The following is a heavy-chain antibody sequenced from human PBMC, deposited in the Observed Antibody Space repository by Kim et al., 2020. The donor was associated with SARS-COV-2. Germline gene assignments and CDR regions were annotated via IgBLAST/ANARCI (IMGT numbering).Heavy chain of an antibody. Sequence: ASVKVSCKASGYTFTNYGISWVRQAPGQGLEWMGWISGYNGHTNYGQRVQGRVTMTTDTSTSTAYMELRSLKSDDTAVYYCARDLSVDFWTGYTSSPTYGIDVWGQGTTVTVSS. CDR2: ISGYNGHT. D-gene: IGHD3-3*01. J-gene: IGHJ6*02. V-gene: IGHV1-18*01. CDR3: ARDLSVDFWTGYTSSPTYGIDV. CDR1: GYTFTNYG.